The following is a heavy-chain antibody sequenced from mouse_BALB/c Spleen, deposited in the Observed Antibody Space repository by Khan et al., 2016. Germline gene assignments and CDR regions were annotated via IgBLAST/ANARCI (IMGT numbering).Heavy chain of an antibody. CDR3: ARTPYVDDLGFAY. D-gene: IGHD1-1*02. V-gene: IGHV14-3*02. Sequence: VQLQQSGAELVKPGASVKLSCTASGFNIKDTYMHWVKQRPEQGLEWIGKINPANGNTKYDQKFQGKATITADTSSNTAYLQLSSPTSEDTAVCYCARTPYVDDLGFAYWGQGTLVTVSA. CDR1: GFNIKDTY. J-gene: IGHJ3*01. CDR2: INPANGNT.